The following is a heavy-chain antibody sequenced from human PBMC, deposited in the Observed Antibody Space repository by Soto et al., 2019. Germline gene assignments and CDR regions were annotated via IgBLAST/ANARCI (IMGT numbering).Heavy chain of an antibody. CDR1: GFTFRSYA. D-gene: IGHD3-10*01. V-gene: IGHV3-23*01. CDR2: ISGGGGVST. CDR3: AKDAISMVRGVNKWFDT. Sequence: EVQLLESGGGLVQPGGSLTLSCAAYGFTFRSYAMTWVRQAPGKGLEWVSGISGGGGVSTYYADSVKGRFTISRDNPMNTLYLQMNILRAEDTAVYYCAKDAISMVRGVNKWFDTWGQGTLVTVSS. J-gene: IGHJ5*02.